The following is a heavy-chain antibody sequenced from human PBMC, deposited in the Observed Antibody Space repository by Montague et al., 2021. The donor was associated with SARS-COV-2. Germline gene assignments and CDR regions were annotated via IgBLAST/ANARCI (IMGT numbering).Heavy chain of an antibody. D-gene: IGHD2-15*01. Sequence: FLRLSCAASGFSFSSYCMHWVRQAPGKGLLWVSGITLDGSSTTFADSVKGRFTTSRDNAKATLYLQLNSLRVEDTAVYYCARSVASAGSGSFDIWGQGTMVTVSS. CDR3: ARSVASAGSGSFDI. J-gene: IGHJ3*02. CDR1: GFSFSSYC. CDR2: ITLDGSST. V-gene: IGHV3-74*01.